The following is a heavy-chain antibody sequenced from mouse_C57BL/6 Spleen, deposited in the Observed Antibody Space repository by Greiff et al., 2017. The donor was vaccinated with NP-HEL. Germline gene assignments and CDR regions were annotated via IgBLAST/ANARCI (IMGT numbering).Heavy chain of an antibody. V-gene: IGHV1-64*01. D-gene: IGHD2-4*01. CDR3: ARPIYYDYEYYAMDY. CDR1: GYTFTSYW. J-gene: IGHJ4*01. CDR2: IHPNSGST. Sequence: VQLKQPGAELVKPGASVKLSCKASGYTFTSYWMHWVKQRPGQGLEWIGMIHPNSGSTNYNEKFKSKATLTVDKSSSTAYMQLSSLTSEDSAVYYCARPIYYDYEYYAMDYWGQGTSVTVSS.